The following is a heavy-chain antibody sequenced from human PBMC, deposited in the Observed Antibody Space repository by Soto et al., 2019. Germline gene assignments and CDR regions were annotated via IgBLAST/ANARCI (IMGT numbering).Heavy chain of an antibody. J-gene: IGHJ4*02. Sequence: PGGSLRLSCAASGFTFSSYGMHWVRQAPGKGLEWVAVISYDGSNKYYADSVKGRFTISRDNSKNTLYLQMNSLRAEDTAVYYCAKDTYSSGYEYWGQGTLVTVSS. CDR1: GFTFSSYG. CDR2: ISYDGSNK. CDR3: AKDTYSSGYEY. D-gene: IGHD3-22*01. V-gene: IGHV3-30*18.